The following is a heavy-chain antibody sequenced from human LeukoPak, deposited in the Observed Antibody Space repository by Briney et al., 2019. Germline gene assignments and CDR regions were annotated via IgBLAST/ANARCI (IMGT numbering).Heavy chain of an antibody. CDR1: GGSISSYY. CDR3: ARGSMITFGGVIGPFDY. J-gene: IGHJ4*02. CDR2: IYNSGST. Sequence: PSETLSLTCTVSGGSISSYYWSWIRQPPGKGLEWIGYIYNSGSTNYNPSLKSRVTISVDTSKNQFSLKLSSVTAADTAVYYCARGSMITFGGVIGPFDYWGQGTLVTVSS. V-gene: IGHV4-59*01. D-gene: IGHD3-16*02.